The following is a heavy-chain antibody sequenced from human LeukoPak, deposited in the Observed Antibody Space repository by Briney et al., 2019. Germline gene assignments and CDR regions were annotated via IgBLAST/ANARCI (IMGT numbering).Heavy chain of an antibody. J-gene: IGHJ6*03. CDR1: GYTFTGYY. CDR3: AREMLSTGWLVLGSNYYYYMDV. D-gene: IGHD6-19*01. CDR2: INPNSGGT. V-gene: IGHV1-2*02. Sequence: ASVKVSCKASGYTFTGYYMHWVRQAPGQGLEWMGWINPNSGGTNYAQKFQGRVTMTRDTSISTAYMELSRLRSDDTAVYHCAREMLSTGWLVLGSNYYYYMDVWGKGTTVTVSS.